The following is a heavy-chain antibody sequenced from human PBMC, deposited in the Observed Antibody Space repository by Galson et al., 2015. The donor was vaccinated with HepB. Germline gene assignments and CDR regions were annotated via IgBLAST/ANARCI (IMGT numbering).Heavy chain of an antibody. D-gene: IGHD5-24*01. CDR1: SDTSATYT. V-gene: IGHV1-18*01. J-gene: IGHJ4*02. CDR3: ARGGMAAIGGSTFDL. CDR2: ISAYNGYT. Sequence: SVKVSCKASSDTSATYTLNWVRQAPGQGLEWMGWISAYNGYTTYSQKFQGRVTMTTDTSTRTGYVELRSLRSDDTAMYYCARGGMAAIGGSTFDLWGQGTLVTVSS.